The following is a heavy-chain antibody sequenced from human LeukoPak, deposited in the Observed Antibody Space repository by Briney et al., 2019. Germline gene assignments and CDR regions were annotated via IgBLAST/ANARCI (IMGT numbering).Heavy chain of an antibody. Sequence: QPGGSLRLSCAASGFTFSIYAMMWVRQAPGKGLEWVSSLRGRGGSASYADSVKGRFTISRDNSKDTLYLQMNSLRAEDTAVYYCATSDYYDTSGHPHDAFDIWGQGTTVSVSS. CDR3: ATSDYYDTSGHPHDAFDI. D-gene: IGHD3-22*01. CDR1: GFTFSIYA. V-gene: IGHV3-23*01. J-gene: IGHJ3*02. CDR2: LRGRGGSA.